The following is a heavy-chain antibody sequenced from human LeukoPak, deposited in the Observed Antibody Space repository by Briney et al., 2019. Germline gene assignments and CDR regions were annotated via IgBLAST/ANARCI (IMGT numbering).Heavy chain of an antibody. CDR1: GFTFSSYS. D-gene: IGHD5-12*01. V-gene: IGHV3-21*01. Sequence: PGGSLRLSCAASGFTFSSYSMNWVRQAPGKGLEWVSYISSSSSYIYYADSVKGGFTISRDNANTSLYLQMNSLRAEDTAVYYCARRGYGDAFDIWGQGTMVTVSS. J-gene: IGHJ3*02. CDR2: ISSSSSYI. CDR3: ARRGYGDAFDI.